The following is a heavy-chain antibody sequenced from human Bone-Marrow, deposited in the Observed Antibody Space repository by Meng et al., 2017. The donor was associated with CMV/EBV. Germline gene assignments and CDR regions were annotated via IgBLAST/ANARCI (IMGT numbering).Heavy chain of an antibody. CDR2: ISSSDSTI. CDR3: ARITIFGVVIGDDAFDI. V-gene: IGHV3-48*03. J-gene: IGHJ3*02. CDR1: GFTFSSYE. Sequence: GGSLRLSCAASGFTFSSYEMNWVRQAPGKGLEWVSYISSSDSTIYYADSVKGRFTISRDNAKNSLYLQMNRLRAEDTAVYYCARITIFGVVIGDDAFDIWSRGPMVTCSS. D-gene: IGHD3-3*01.